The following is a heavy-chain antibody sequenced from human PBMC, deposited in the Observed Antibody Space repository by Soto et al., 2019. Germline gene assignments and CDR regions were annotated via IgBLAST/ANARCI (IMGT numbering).Heavy chain of an antibody. J-gene: IGHJ5*02. CDR1: GGSISSGGYY. CDR3: ARERYSSGWYFNWFDP. V-gene: IGHV4-31*03. CDR2: IYYSGST. D-gene: IGHD6-19*01. Sequence: QVQLQESGPGLVKPSQTLSLTCTVSGGSISSGGYYWSWIRQHPGKGLEWIGYIYYSGSTYYNPSLKSRVTISVDTSKNQFSLKLSSVTAVDTAVYYCARERYSSGWYFNWFDPWGQGTLVTVSS.